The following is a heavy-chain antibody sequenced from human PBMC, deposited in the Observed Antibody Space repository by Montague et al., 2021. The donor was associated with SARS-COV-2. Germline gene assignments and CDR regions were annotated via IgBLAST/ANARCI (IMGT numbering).Heavy chain of an antibody. CDR2: IYYSGTT. J-gene: IGHJ3*02. CDR1: GGSITRNYY. V-gene: IGHV4-39*01. Sequence: SKTLSLTCTVSGGSITRNYYWCWIRQPPGKGLEWVGNIYYSGTTFISPPLHSRVTISVDASKNQFSLNLTSVTAADTAVYYCARPLVRGVPKAFDIWGQGALVIVSS. D-gene: IGHD3-10*01. CDR3: ARPLVRGVPKAFDI.